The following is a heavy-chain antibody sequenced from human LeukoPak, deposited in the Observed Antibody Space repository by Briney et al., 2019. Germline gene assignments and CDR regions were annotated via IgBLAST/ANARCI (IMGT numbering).Heavy chain of an antibody. CDR3: ARSVLLIRHLDY. CDR1: GYTFTSYY. V-gene: IGHV1-46*01. D-gene: IGHD2-15*01. J-gene: IGHJ4*02. CDR2: INPSGGST. Sequence: GASVKVSCKESGYTFTSYYMHWVRQAPGQGLEWMGIINPSGGSTSYAQKFQGRVTMTRDTSTSTVYMELSSLRSEDTAVYYCARSVLLIRHLDYWGQGTLVTVSS.